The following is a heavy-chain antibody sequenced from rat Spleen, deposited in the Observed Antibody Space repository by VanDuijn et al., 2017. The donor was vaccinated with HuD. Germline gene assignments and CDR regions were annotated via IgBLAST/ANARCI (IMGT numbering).Heavy chain of an antibody. J-gene: IGHJ2*01. CDR2: IWGNGNT. V-gene: IGHV2-13*01. CDR1: GFSLTSYD. Sequence: QVQLKESGPGLMQPSQTLSLTCTVSGFSLTSYDMHWVRQPPGKGLEWMGVIWGNGNTHYNSAIKSRLSISRDTSKSQVFLKMNSLHTEDTAMYFCARRGQQRTGYYFDYWGQGVMVTVSS. CDR3: ARRGQQRTGYYFDY. D-gene: IGHD5-1*01.